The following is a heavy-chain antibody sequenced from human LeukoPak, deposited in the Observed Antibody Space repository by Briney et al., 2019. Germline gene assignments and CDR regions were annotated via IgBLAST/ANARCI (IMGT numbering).Heavy chain of an antibody. CDR3: AATTIFGVVIRDDAFDI. V-gene: IGHV1-24*01. Sequence: ASVKVSCKVSGYTLTELSMHWVRQAPGKGLEWMGGFDPEDGETIYAQKFQGRVTMTEDTSTDTAYMELSSLRSEDTAVYYCAATTIFGVVIRDDAFDIWGQGTMVTVSS. CDR1: GYTLTELS. D-gene: IGHD3-3*01. J-gene: IGHJ3*02. CDR2: FDPEDGET.